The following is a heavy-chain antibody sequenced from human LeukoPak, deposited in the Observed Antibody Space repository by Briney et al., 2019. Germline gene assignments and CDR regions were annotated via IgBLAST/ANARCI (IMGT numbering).Heavy chain of an antibody. CDR2: INPSGGST. D-gene: IGHD5-12*01. V-gene: IGHV1-46*01. CDR1: GYTFTSYY. CDR3: VRDWLGYYFDY. Sequence: ASVKVSCKASGYTFTSYYMHWVRQAPGQGLEWMGIINPSGGSTSYAQKFQGRVTMTRDMSTSTVYMELSSLRSEDTAVYYCVRDWLGYYFDYWGQGTLVTVSS. J-gene: IGHJ4*02.